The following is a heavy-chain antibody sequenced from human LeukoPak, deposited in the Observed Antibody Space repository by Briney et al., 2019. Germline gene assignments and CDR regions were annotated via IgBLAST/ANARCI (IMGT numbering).Heavy chain of an antibody. CDR2: ISSSGSTI. CDR1: GFTFSSYE. V-gene: IGHV3-48*03. CDR3: AISMHRSSSWFDFDY. Sequence: PGGSLRLSCAASGFTFSSYEMNWVRQAPGKGLEWVSYISSSGSTIYYADSVKGRFTISRDNAKNSLYLQMNSLRAEDTAVYYCAISMHRSSSWFDFDYWGQGTLVTVSS. J-gene: IGHJ4*02. D-gene: IGHD6-13*01.